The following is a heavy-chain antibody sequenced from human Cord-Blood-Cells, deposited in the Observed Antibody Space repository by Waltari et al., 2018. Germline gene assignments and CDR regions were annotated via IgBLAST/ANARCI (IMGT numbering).Heavy chain of an antibody. CDR2: IYTSGST. CDR3: ARDGSWYWYFDL. D-gene: IGHD6-13*01. V-gene: IGHV4-4*07. CDR1: GGSISSYY. J-gene: IGHJ2*01. Sequence: QVQLQESGPGLVKPSETLSLTCTVSGGSISSYYWRWLRHPAGQGLEWIGRIYTSGSTNYNPSLKSRVTMSVDTSKNQFSLKLSSVTAADTAVYYCARDGSWYWYFDLWGRGTLVTVSS.